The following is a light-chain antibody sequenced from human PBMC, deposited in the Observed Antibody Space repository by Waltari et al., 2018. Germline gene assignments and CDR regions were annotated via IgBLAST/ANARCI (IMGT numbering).Light chain of an antibody. Sequence: EIVMTQSPATLSVSPGERATLSCRASQTVSSNLALYQQKPGQAPRILIYGASTRATGIPARFSGSGSGTEFTLTISSLQSEDFAVYYCQQYNNWPPWTFGQGTKVEIK. CDR2: GAS. V-gene: IGKV3-15*01. J-gene: IGKJ1*01. CDR1: QTVSSN. CDR3: QQYNNWPPWT.